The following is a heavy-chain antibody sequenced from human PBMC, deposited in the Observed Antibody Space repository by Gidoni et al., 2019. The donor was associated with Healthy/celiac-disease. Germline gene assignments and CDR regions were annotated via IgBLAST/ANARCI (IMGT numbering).Heavy chain of an antibody. Sequence: QVQLVQSGAEVKKPGSSVQVSCKASGGTFSRSAISWVRQAPGQGLDWIGGIIPIFGTSNYAHKFQCRVTSTADESTSTAYMELSILRAEDTAVYYCASPPGDSSGYYRFDYWGQGTLVTVSS. V-gene: IGHV1-69*01. CDR1: GGTFSRSA. CDR2: IIPIFGTS. J-gene: IGHJ4*02. CDR3: ASPPGDSSGYYRFDY. D-gene: IGHD3-22*01.